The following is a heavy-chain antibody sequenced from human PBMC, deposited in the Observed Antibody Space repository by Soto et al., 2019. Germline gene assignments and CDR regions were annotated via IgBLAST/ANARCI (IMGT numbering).Heavy chain of an antibody. CDR3: AARRAAGAVTAV. CDR2: ISGNSDKI. J-gene: IGHJ6*03. V-gene: IGHV3-9*01. Sequence: APGKGLEWVSGISGNSDKIDYADSAKGRFTISRDNAKKSLYLQMNSLRAEDTAVYDGAARRAAGAVTAVRG. D-gene: IGHD6-13*01.